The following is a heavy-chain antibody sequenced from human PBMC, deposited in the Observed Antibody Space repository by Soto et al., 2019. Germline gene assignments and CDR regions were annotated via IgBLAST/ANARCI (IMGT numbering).Heavy chain of an antibody. J-gene: IGHJ4*02. CDR3: ARGYISGRRLPFDY. CDR2: INYSGST. CDR1: GGSISSGGYS. V-gene: IGHV4-61*08. Sequence: PSETLSLTCAVSGGSISSGGYSWSWIRQSPGKGLEWIAYINYSGSTNYNPSLKSRVTISVDTSKNQFSLKLSSVTAADTAVYYCARGYISGRRLPFDYWGQGTLVTVSS. D-gene: IGHD6-19*01.